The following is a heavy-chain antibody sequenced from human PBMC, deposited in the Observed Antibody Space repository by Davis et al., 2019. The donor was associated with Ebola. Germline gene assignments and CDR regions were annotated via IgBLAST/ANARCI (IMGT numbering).Heavy chain of an antibody. J-gene: IGHJ4*02. D-gene: IGHD3-10*01. CDR3: AKESDGSGYFDY. V-gene: IGHV4-38-2*02. CDR1: SYSISSGDY. CDR2: IYRSGST. Sequence: SETLSLTCTVSSYSISSGDYWGWIRQPPGKGLEWIGSIYRSGSTYYNPSLKSRVTISLDTSKNQFSLKLSSVTAADTAVYYCAKESDGSGYFDYWGQGTLVTVSS.